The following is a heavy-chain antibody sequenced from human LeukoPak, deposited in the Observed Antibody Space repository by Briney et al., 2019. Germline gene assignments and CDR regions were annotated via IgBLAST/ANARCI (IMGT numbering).Heavy chain of an antibody. J-gene: IGHJ4*02. CDR2: IKPDGSEK. D-gene: IGHD6-19*01. V-gene: IGHV3-7*01. Sequence: PGGSLRLSCAASGFTFNKYWMTWVRQAPGKGLEWVANIKPDGSEKYYVDSVKGRFTISRDNAENSLYLQMNSLRVEGTAIYYCVGPYSSGPPFDYWGQGTLVTVSS. CDR1: GFTFNKYW. CDR3: VGPYSSGPPFDY.